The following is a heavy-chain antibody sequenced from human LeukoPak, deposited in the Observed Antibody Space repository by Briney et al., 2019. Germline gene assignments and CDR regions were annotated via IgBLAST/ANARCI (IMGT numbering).Heavy chain of an antibody. CDR2: IYSDDST. Sequence: GGPLRLSCATSGFTVSNKYMTWVRQAPGKGLEWVSVIYSDDSTYYADSVRGRFTISRDNTKNTLYLQMNSLRAEDTAVYYCARVQGSGLFRWYWGQGTLVTVSS. V-gene: IGHV3-66*01. D-gene: IGHD2-15*01. CDR1: GFTVSNKY. CDR3: ARVQGSGLFRWY. J-gene: IGHJ4*02.